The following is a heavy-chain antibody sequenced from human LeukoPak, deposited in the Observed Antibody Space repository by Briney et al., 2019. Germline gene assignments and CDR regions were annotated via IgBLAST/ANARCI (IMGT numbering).Heavy chain of an antibody. V-gene: IGHV1-69*13. Sequence: GASVKVSCKASGGTFSGYAISWVRQAPGQGLEWMGGIIPIFGTANYAQKFQGRVTITADESTSTAYMELSSLRSEDTAVYYCASQYYDFWSGYPQWGQGTLVTVSS. D-gene: IGHD3-3*01. CDR2: IIPIFGTA. J-gene: IGHJ4*02. CDR1: GGTFSGYA. CDR3: ASQYYDFWSGYPQ.